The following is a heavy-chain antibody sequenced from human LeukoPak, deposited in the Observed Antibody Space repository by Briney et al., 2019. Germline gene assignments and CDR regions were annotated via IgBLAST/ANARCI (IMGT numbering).Heavy chain of an antibody. CDR1: GYTFTGYY. D-gene: IGHD5-18*01. J-gene: IGHJ4*02. Sequence: ASVKVSCKASGYTFTGYYMHWVRQAPGQGLEWMGGIIPIFGTANYAQKFQGRVTITTDESTSTAYMELSSLRSEDTAVYYCARELDSYGLALWGQGTLVTVSS. CDR2: IIPIFGTA. CDR3: ARELDSYGLAL. V-gene: IGHV1-69*05.